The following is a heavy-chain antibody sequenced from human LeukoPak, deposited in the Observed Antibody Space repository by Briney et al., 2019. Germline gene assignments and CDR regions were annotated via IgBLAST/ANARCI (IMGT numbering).Heavy chain of an antibody. CDR1: GGSISRYY. V-gene: IGHV4-59*08. CDR2: IYYSGGT. D-gene: IGHD2-15*01. CDR3: ARRLRDRFDY. Sequence: SETLSLTCTVSGGSISRYYWRWLRQPPGKGLEGMGYIYYSGGTNYNPSLKSRVTISVDTSKNQFSLKLSSVTAADTAVYYCARRLRDRFDYWGQGTLVTVSS. J-gene: IGHJ4*02.